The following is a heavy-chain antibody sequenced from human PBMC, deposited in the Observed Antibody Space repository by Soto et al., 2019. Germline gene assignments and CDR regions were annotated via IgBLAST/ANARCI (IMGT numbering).Heavy chain of an antibody. CDR1: GFTASPNY. V-gene: IGHV3-53*03. CDR2: FYSGART. J-gene: IGHJ6*02. CDR3: ASDLSPYYYYALDV. D-gene: IGHD3-16*02. Sequence: GGSLRLSCATSGFTASPNYMTWVRQAPGKGLEWVAIFYSGARTYYRDSVKGRFTISRDRSKSTLFLQMNNLTAEDTAVYFCASDLSPYYYYALDVWGQGTMVTVSS.